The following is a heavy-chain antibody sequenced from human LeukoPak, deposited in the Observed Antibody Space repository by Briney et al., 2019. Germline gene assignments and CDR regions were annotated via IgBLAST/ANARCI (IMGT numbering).Heavy chain of an antibody. J-gene: IGHJ4*02. CDR3: ARERAKYYYGSGSHPLDY. CDR1: GFTFSSYG. Sequence: GRSLRLSCAASGFTFSSYGMHWVRQAPGKGLEWVAVIWYDGSNKYYADSVKGRFTISRDNSKDTLYLQMNSLRAEDTAVYYCARERAKYYYGSGSHPLDYWGQGTLVTVSS. V-gene: IGHV3-33*01. CDR2: IWYDGSNK. D-gene: IGHD3-10*01.